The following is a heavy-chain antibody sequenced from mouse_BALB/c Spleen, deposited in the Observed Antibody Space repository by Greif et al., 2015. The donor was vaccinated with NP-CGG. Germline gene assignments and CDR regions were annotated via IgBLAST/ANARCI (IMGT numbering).Heavy chain of an antibody. CDR3: ARSAPYAMDY. J-gene: IGHJ4*01. CDR2: IHPNSGNT. V-gene: IGHV1S130*01. CDR1: GYTFTSSW. Sequence: ESGSVLVRPGASVKLSCKASGYTFTSSWMHWAKQRPGQGLEWIGEIHPNSGNTNYNEKFKGKATLTVDTSSSXAYVDLSSLTSEDSAVYYCARSAPYAMDYWGQGTSVTVSS.